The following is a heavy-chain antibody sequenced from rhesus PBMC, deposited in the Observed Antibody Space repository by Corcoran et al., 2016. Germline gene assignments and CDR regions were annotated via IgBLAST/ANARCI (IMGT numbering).Heavy chain of an antibody. V-gene: IGHV4-99*01. CDR1: GYSISSGYY. CDR2: IGGSSGST. Sequence: QVQLQESGPGLVKPSETLSLTCAVSGYSISSGYYWGWTRQPQGKGLEYIGYIGGSSGSTYYNPSLKSRVTISKDTSKNQFSLKLNSVTAADTAVYYCARRGSYGALDFDYWGQGVLVTVSS. D-gene: IGHD1-44*02. J-gene: IGHJ4*01. CDR3: ARRGSYGALDFDY.